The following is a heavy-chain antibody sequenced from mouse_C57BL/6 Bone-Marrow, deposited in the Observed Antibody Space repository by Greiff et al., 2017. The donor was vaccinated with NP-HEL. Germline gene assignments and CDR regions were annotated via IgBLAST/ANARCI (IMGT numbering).Heavy chain of an antibody. D-gene: IGHD1-1*01. Sequence: QVQLKQPGAELVRPGSSVKLSCKASGYTFTSYWMHWVKQRPIQGLEWIGNIDPSDSETHYNQKFKDKATLTVDKSSSTAYMQLSSLTSEDSAVYYCARGIYYYGSSYGAWFAYWGQGTLVTVSA. V-gene: IGHV1-52*01. CDR1: GYTFTSYW. J-gene: IGHJ3*01. CDR3: ARGIYYYGSSYGAWFAY. CDR2: IDPSDSET.